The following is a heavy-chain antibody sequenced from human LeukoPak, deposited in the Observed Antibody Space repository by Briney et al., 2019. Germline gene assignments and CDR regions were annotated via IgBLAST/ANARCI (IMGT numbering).Heavy chain of an antibody. CDR1: GGSISSGGYY. V-gene: IGHV4-39*07. Sequence: SETLSLTCTVSGGSISSGGYYWGWIRQPPGKGLEWIGSIYYSGSTYYNPSLKSRVTISVDTSKNQFSLKLSSVTAADTAVYYCARGRYDSSGYYPFKLFGMDVWGQGTTVTVSS. CDR3: ARGRYDSSGYYPFKLFGMDV. J-gene: IGHJ6*02. CDR2: IYYSGST. D-gene: IGHD3-22*01.